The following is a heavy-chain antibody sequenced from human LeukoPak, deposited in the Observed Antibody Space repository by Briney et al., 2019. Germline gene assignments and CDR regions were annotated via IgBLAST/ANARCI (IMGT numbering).Heavy chain of an antibody. D-gene: IGHD3-9*01. V-gene: IGHV3-74*01. CDR2: INSDGSST. CDR3: ARGLPRYPDY. J-gene: IGHJ4*02. Sequence: GGSLRLSCAASGFTFNHYGLSWVRQAPGKGLVWVSRINSDGSSTSYADSVKGRFTISRDNAKNTLYLQMNSLRAEDTAVYYCARGLPRYPDYWGQGTLVTVSS. CDR1: GFTFNHYG.